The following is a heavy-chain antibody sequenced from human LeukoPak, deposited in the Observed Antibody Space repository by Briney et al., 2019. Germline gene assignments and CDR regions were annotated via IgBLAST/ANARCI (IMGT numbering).Heavy chain of an antibody. D-gene: IGHD3-22*01. CDR2: IWYGGSNK. V-gene: IGHV3-30*02. J-gene: IGHJ6*03. CDR3: AKGRSYDSSGPTRRYYYYYMDV. Sequence: GGPLRLSCAASGFTFSNYGMHWVRQAPGKGLEWVAVIWYGGSNKYYADSVKGRFTISRDNSKNTLYLQMNSLRAEDTAVYYCAKGRSYDSSGPTRRYYYYYMDVWGKGTTVTVSS. CDR1: GFTFSNYG.